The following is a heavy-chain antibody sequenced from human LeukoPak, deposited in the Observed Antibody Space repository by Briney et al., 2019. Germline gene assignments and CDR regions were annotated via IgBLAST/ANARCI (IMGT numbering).Heavy chain of an antibody. CDR1: GGSISSYY. V-gene: IGHV4-4*08. CDR3: ARDNYYDSRGFDY. CDR2: IYYSGST. D-gene: IGHD3-22*01. J-gene: IGHJ4*02. Sequence: SETLSLTCTVSGGSISSYYWSWIRQPPGKGLEWIGYIYYSGSTYYNPSLKSRVTISVDTSKNQFSLKLSSVTAADTAVYYCARDNYYDSRGFDYWGQGTLVTVSS.